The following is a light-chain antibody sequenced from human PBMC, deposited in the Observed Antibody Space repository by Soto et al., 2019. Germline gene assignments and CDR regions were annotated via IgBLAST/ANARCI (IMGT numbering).Light chain of an antibody. Sequence: DIVMTQSPLSLPVTPGEPASISCRSSQSLLHSNGYNYLDWYLRKPGQSPQLLIYLGSNRSSGVPDRFSGSGSGTDFTLKISRVEAEDVGVYYCMQALQTPLTFGGGTKV. CDR2: LGS. CDR3: MQALQTPLT. V-gene: IGKV2-28*01. J-gene: IGKJ4*01. CDR1: QSLLHSNGYNY.